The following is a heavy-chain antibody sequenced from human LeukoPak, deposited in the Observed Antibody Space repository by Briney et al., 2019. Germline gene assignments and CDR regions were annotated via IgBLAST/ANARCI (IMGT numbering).Heavy chain of an antibody. J-gene: IGHJ3*02. CDR3: ARLLDYDSGGDPDTFDI. CDR2: IYYTGRT. V-gene: IGHV4-59*01. CDR1: GRSIISDY. D-gene: IGHD3-22*01. Sequence: PSETLSLTCIVSGRSIISDYWSWIRQSPGKGLEWIGFIYYTGRTRYNPSLQSRVTISVDTSRNHFSLKLTSLSAADTALYYFARLLDYDSGGDPDTFDIWGPGTMVTVSS.